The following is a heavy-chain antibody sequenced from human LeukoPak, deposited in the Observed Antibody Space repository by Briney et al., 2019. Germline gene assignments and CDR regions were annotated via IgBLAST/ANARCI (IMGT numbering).Heavy chain of an antibody. CDR1: GFTFSSCA. D-gene: IGHD2-15*01. CDR2: ISSNGGST. J-gene: IGHJ4*02. V-gene: IGHV3-64D*06. Sequence: GGSLRLSCSASGFTFSSCAMHWVRQAPGKGLEYVSAISSNGGSTYYADSVKGRFTISRDNSKNTLYLQMSSLRAEDTAVYYCVKASYCSGGSCYYELDYWGQGTLVTVSS. CDR3: VKASYCSGGSCYYELDY.